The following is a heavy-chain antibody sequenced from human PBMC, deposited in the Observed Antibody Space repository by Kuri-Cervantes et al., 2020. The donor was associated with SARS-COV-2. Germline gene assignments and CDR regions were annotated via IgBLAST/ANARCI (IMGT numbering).Heavy chain of an antibody. V-gene: IGHV3-66*02. J-gene: IGHJ6*03. CDR3: ARSDYYYYMDV. Sequence: GGSLRLSCAASRFTFNTYRMNWVRQAPGKGLEWVSVVCSGVTKYYADSVKGRFTISRDNSKNTLYLQMNSLRAEDTAVYYCARSDYYYYMDVWGKGTTVTVSS. CDR1: RFTFNTYR. CDR2: VCSGVTK.